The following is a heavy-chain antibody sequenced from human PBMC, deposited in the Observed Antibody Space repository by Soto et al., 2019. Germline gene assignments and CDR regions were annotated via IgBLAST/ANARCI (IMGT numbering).Heavy chain of an antibody. Sequence: PSETLSPTCTVSGGSISSDDYYWGWIRQPPGKGLEWIGYIYYSGSTYYNPSLKSRVTISVDTSKNQFSLKLSSVTAADTAVYYCARGGPPLYYYDSSGYLGYWGQGTLVTVSS. J-gene: IGHJ4*02. CDR2: IYYSGST. CDR3: ARGGPPLYYYDSSGYLGY. D-gene: IGHD3-22*01. V-gene: IGHV4-30-4*01. CDR1: GGSISSDDYY.